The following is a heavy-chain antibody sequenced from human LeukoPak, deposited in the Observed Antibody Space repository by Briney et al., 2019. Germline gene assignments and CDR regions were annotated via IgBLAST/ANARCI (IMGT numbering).Heavy chain of an antibody. Sequence: GGSLRLFCAASGFTFSSYWMSWVRQAPGKGLEWVANIKQDGSEKYYVDSVKGRFTISRDNAKNSLYLQMNSLRAEDTAVYYCARDGPNQWIQLWTGVYYYYGMDVWGQGTTVTVSS. D-gene: IGHD5-18*01. CDR3: ARDGPNQWIQLWTGVYYYYGMDV. CDR1: GFTFSSYW. CDR2: IKQDGSEK. J-gene: IGHJ6*02. V-gene: IGHV3-7*01.